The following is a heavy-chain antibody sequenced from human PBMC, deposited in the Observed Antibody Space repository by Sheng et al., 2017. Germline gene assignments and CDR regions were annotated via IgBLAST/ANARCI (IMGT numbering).Heavy chain of an antibody. Sequence: QVQLVQSGAEVKKPGSSVKVSCKASGGTSTSYTISWVRQAPGQGLEWMGGIIPIIGVTNYAQKFQGRVTISADKSTSTAYMDLNSLSSEDTAIYYCARRRDSSSCFNYLDVWGQGT. CDR2: IIPIIGVT. CDR3: ARRRDSSSCFNYLDV. J-gene: IGHJ6*02. D-gene: IGHD6-13*01. V-gene: IGHV1-69*10. CDR1: GGTSTSYT.